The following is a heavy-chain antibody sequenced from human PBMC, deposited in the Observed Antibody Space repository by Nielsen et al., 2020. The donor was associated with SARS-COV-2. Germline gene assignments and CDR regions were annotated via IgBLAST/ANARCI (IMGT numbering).Heavy chain of an antibody. CDR2: ISGSGGST. J-gene: IGHJ5*02. CDR3: AKAGSGYCSSTSCLYLNWFDP. D-gene: IGHD2-2*01. Sequence: RQPPGKGLEWVSAISGSGGSTYYADSVKGRFTISRDNSKNTLYLQMNSLRAEDTAVYYCAKAGSGYCSSTSCLYLNWFDPWGQGTLVTVSS. V-gene: IGHV3-23*01.